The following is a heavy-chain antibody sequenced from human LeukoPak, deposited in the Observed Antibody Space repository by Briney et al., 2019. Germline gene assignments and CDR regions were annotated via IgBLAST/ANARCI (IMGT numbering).Heavy chain of an antibody. V-gene: IGHV3-9*01. J-gene: IGHJ6*02. Sequence: GGSLRLSCAASGFTFDDYAMHWVRQAPGKGLEWVSGISWNSGSIGYADSVKGRFTISRDNAKNSLYLQMNSLRAEDTALYYCAKDRGEGSGSYLYYYYGMDVWGQGTTVTVSS. CDR3: AKDRGEGSGSYLYYYYGMDV. D-gene: IGHD3-10*01. CDR2: ISWNSGSI. CDR1: GFTFDDYA.